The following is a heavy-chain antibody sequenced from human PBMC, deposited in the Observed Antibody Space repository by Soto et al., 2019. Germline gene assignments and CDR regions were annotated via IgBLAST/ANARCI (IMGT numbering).Heavy chain of an antibody. CDR3: SRSGYSYGYFDY. CDR1: GGSISTDSHY. Sequence: SETLSLTWTVSGGSISTDSHYWGWIRQPPRQGLEWIGSVYYAGSTYKSPSLHSRVTISVDTSKNHFSLKLNSVTAADTAVYYCSRSGYSYGYFDYWGQGTLVTVSS. D-gene: IGHD5-18*01. CDR2: VYYAGST. V-gene: IGHV4-39*02. J-gene: IGHJ4*02.